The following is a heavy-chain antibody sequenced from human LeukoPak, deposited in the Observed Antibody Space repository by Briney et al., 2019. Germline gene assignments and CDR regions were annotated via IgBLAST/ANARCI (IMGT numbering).Heavy chain of an antibody. D-gene: IGHD3-9*01. CDR1: CGSFSGYY. Sequence: SQPLSLTCAVYCGSFSGYYWSWIRQPPGKGLDWIGEINHIVRIHYIPSLKSLVTISLNTPKSQFSVRRRPVTAAGAAVYYCARGSCLRYFDWLPPHFWGGGTLVSVSS. CDR3: ARGSCLRYFDWLPPHF. CDR2: INHIVRI. V-gene: IGHV4-34*01. J-gene: IGHJ4*02.